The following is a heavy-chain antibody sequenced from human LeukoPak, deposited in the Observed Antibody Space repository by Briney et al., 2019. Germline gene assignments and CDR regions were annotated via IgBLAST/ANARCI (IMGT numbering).Heavy chain of an antibody. V-gene: IGHV3-30*03. CDR2: ISYDGSNK. J-gene: IGHJ4*02. CDR1: GFTFSSYG. D-gene: IGHD3-22*01. CDR3: ARGLYDSSGYTYYFDY. Sequence: GGSLRLSCAASGFTFSSYGMHWVRQAPGKGLEWVAVISYDGSNKYYAESVKGRFTISRDNSKNTLYLQMNSLRAEDTAVYYCARGLYDSSGYTYYFDYWGQGTLVTVSS.